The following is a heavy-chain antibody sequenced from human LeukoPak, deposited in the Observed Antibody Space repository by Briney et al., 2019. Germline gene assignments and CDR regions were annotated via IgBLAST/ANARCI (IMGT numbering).Heavy chain of an antibody. CDR2: IYPGNSDI. J-gene: IGHJ4*02. CDR1: GSSFASYW. D-gene: IGHD2-2*01. V-gene: IGHV5-51*01. CDR3: ARHLSSITSSPNY. Sequence: GESLQISFKGSGSSFASYWIAWVRQMPGKGLEWMGVIYPGNSDITYSPSFQGQVTISADKSVSTAYLQWTSLKASDTAIYYCARHLSSITSSPNYWGQGTPVTVSS.